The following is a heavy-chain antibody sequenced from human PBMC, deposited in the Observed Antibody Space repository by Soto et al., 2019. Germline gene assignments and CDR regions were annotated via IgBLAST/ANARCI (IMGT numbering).Heavy chain of an antibody. CDR1: GFTFSSYA. V-gene: IGHV3-23*01. J-gene: IGHJ4*02. Sequence: VQVLESGGGLVQPGGSLRLSCAASGFTFSSYAMSWVRQAPGKGLEWVSAVSGSGGSTYYADSVKGRFTISRDNSKNTLYLQMNSLRAEDTAVYYCAQGGDRYFDYWSQGTLVTVSS. CDR2: VSGSGGST. CDR3: AQGGDRYFDY. D-gene: IGHD3-10*01.